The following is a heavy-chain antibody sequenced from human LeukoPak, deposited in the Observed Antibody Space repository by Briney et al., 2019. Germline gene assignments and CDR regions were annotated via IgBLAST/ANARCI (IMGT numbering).Heavy chain of an antibody. CDR3: ATGINFDI. CDR2: IKSKSDGGTT. Sequence: GGSLRLSCAGSGFIFSNAWIHWVRQAPGKGLEWVGRIKSKSDGGTTDYATPVKGRFTLSRDDSKNTVYLQMNSLKTEDTAVYYCATGINFDIWGQGTKVTVSS. CDR1: GFIFSNAW. V-gene: IGHV3-15*07. J-gene: IGHJ3*02.